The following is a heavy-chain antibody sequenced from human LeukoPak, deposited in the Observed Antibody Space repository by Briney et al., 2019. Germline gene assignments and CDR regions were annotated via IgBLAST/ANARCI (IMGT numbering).Heavy chain of an antibody. J-gene: IGHJ4*02. CDR2: ISYDGSNK. CDR3: AKDQFQDYGDYHLGY. CDR1: GFTFSSYG. Sequence: GGSLRLSCAASGFTFSSYGMHWVRQAPGKGLEWVAVISYDGSNKYYADSVKGRFTISRDNSKNTLYLQMNSLRAEDTAVYYCAKDQFQDYGDYHLGYWGQGTLVTVSS. V-gene: IGHV3-30*18. D-gene: IGHD4-17*01.